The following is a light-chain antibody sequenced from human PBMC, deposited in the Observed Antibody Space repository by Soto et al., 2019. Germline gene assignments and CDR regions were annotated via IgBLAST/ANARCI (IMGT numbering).Light chain of an antibody. Sequence: DIQMTQSPSSLSASVGDRVTITCQASQDISNYLNWYQQKPGKAPKLLIYDASNLETGVPSRFSGSGSGTDFTLIITNLQPEDFATYYCQQSYTALSITFGQGTRLEIK. V-gene: IGKV1-33*01. J-gene: IGKJ5*01. CDR1: QDISNY. CDR3: QQSYTALSIT. CDR2: DAS.